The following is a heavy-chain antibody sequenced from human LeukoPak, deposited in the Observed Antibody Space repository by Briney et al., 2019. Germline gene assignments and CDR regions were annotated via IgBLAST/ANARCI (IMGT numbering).Heavy chain of an antibody. Sequence: SETLSLTCAVYGGSFSGYYWSWIRQPPGKGLEWIGEINHSGSTNYNPSLKSRVTISVDTSKNQFSLKLSSVTAADTAVYHCAVSGCSSTSCYLRGFDPWGQGTLDTVSS. CDR1: GGSFSGYY. V-gene: IGHV4-34*01. J-gene: IGHJ5*02. CDR3: AVSGCSSTSCYLRGFDP. CDR2: INHSGST. D-gene: IGHD2-2*01.